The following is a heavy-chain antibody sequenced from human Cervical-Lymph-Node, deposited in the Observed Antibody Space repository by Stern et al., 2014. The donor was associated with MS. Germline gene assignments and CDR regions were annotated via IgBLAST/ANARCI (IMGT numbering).Heavy chain of an antibody. V-gene: IGHV1-69*01. CDR3: ARDGRHTDNGLDV. D-gene: IGHD3-9*01. J-gene: IGHJ6*02. CDR1: GGTFNVYA. Sequence: QVQLVQSGAEVKKPGSSVKISCKASGGTFNVYAINWLRQAPGQGLEWMGGIIPIFGTANYAQKFQDRVTITADESTRTSSMQLSSLRFDDTAVYYCARDGRHTDNGLDVWGQGTTVIVSS. CDR2: IIPIFGTA.